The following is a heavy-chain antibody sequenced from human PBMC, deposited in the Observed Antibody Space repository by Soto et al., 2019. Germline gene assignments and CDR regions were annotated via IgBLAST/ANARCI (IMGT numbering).Heavy chain of an antibody. Sequence: EVQLLESGGALEHPGGSLRLSCAAAGFAFSTYAMTWVRQAPGKGLEWVSVISGSGGSSYYAASVKGRFTISRDNSKNTLLLQMNGVRAEDTAVYYCAKVTKRAAAGRYEYYKYGMDVWGQGTTVTVSS. CDR3: AKVTKRAAAGRYEYYKYGMDV. CDR1: GFAFSTYA. D-gene: IGHD6-13*01. V-gene: IGHV3-23*01. J-gene: IGHJ6*02. CDR2: ISGSGGSS.